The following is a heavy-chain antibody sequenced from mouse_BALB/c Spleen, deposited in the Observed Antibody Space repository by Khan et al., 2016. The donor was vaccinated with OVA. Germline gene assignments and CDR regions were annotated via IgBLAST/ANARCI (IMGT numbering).Heavy chain of an antibody. CDR1: GYNIKDYY. Sequence: VQLKQSGAELVRPGALVKLSCKASGYNIKDYYLHWVKQRPEQGLEWIGWIDPENGETVYDPKFQDKASITADTSSNKAYLQFSSLTSWDTAVYYCARSGYFAWFAYWGQGTLVTVSA. CDR3: ARSGYFAWFAY. V-gene: IGHV14-1*02. J-gene: IGHJ3*01. CDR2: IDPENGET.